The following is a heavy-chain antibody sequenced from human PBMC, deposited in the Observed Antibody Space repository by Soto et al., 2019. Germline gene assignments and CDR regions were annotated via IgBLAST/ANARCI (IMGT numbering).Heavy chain of an antibody. CDR3: AREALSGSYSPGDY. V-gene: IGHV1-3*01. D-gene: IGHD1-26*01. Sequence: ASVRVSCKASGYTFTSCAMQWVRQAPGQRLEWMGWINAGNGNTKYSQKFQGRVTITRDTSASTAYMELSSLRSEDTAVYYCAREALSGSYSPGDYWGQGTLVTVSS. J-gene: IGHJ4*02. CDR2: INAGNGNT. CDR1: GYTFTSCA.